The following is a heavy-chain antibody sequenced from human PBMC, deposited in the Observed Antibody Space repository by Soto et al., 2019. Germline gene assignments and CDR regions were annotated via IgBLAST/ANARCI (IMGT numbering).Heavy chain of an antibody. V-gene: IGHV3-7*01. J-gene: IGHJ6*02. CDR2: IKQDGSEK. Sequence: GGFLRLSCAASGFTFSSYWMSWVRQAPGKGLEWVANIKQDGSEKYYVDSVKGRFTISRDNAKNSLYLQMNSLRAEDTAVYYCARDRYSYYDFWSGSLPYYYFGMDVWGQGTTVTVSS. CDR1: GFTFSSYW. D-gene: IGHD3-3*01. CDR3: ARDRYSYYDFWSGSLPYYYFGMDV.